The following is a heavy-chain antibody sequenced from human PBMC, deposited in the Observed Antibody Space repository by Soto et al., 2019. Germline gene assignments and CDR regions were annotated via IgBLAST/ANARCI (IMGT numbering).Heavy chain of an antibody. V-gene: IGHV4-31*03. J-gene: IGHJ5*02. CDR2: IYYSGST. D-gene: IGHD2-15*01. CDR1: GGSISSGGYY. Sequence: QVQLQESGPGLVKPSQTLSLTCTVSGGSISSGGYYWSWIRQHPGKGLEWIGYIYYSGSTYYNPSLKSRVTISVDTSKNQFSLKLGSVTAADTAVYYCARQGYCSGGSCSEPRDWFDPWGQGTLVTVSS. CDR3: ARQGYCSGGSCSEPRDWFDP.